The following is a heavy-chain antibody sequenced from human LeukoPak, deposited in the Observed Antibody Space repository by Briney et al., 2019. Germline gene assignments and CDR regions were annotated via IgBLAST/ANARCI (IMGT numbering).Heavy chain of an antibody. Sequence: SSETLSLTCAVYGGSFSGYYWSWIRQPPGKGLEWIGEINHSGSTNYNPSLKSRVTISVDTSKNQFSLELSSVTAADTAVYYCARGRGYDYVWGSYRPNRYYFDYWGQGTLVTVSS. CDR1: GGSFSGYY. D-gene: IGHD3-16*02. V-gene: IGHV4-34*01. J-gene: IGHJ4*02. CDR2: INHSGST. CDR3: ARGRGYDYVWGSYRPNRYYFDY.